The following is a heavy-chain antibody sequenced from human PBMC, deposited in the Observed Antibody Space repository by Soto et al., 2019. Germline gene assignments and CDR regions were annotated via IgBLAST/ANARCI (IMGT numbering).Heavy chain of an antibody. CDR2: INHSGST. Sequence: SETLSLTCAVYGGSFSGYYWSWIRQPPGKGLEWIGEINHSGSTNYNPSLKSRVTISVDTSKNQFSLKLSSVTAADTAVYYCARRIHLTTVTHRRLNWFDPWGQGTLVTVSS. J-gene: IGHJ5*02. D-gene: IGHD4-17*01. CDR3: ARRIHLTTVTHRRLNWFDP. V-gene: IGHV4-34*01. CDR1: GGSFSGYY.